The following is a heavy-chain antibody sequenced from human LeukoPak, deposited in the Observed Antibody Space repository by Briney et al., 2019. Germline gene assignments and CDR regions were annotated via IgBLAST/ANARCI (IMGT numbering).Heavy chain of an antibody. CDR2: ISSSSSYI. Sequence: GGSLRLSCAASGFTFSSYAMSWVRQAPGKGLEWVSSISSSSSYIYYADSVKGRFTISRDNAKNSLYLQMNSLRAEDTAVYYCARGGIAARPNDYWGQGTLVTVSS. D-gene: IGHD6-6*01. J-gene: IGHJ4*02. V-gene: IGHV3-21*01. CDR1: GFTFSSYA. CDR3: ARGGIAARPNDY.